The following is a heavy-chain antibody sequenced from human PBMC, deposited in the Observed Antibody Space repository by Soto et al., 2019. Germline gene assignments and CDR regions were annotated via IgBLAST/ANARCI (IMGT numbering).Heavy chain of an antibody. Sequence: QVQLVQSGAEVKKPGSSVKVSCKASGGTLSNYAFTWVRQAPVQGLEWMGGIIPIFNTANYAQKFQGRVTITADESTSTAYMEGNSLRSEDTAVYYCARVRPTDYVGNYNNGMDVWGQGTTVTVSS. CDR3: ARVRPTDYVGNYNNGMDV. CDR1: GGTLSNYA. J-gene: IGHJ6*02. V-gene: IGHV1-69*01. CDR2: IIPIFNTA. D-gene: IGHD4-17*01.